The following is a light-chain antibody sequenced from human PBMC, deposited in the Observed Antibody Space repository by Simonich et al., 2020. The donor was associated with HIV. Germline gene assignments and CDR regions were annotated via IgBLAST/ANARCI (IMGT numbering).Light chain of an antibody. Sequence: DIQMTQSPSSVSASVGDRVTITCRASQGISSWLAWYQQKPGKAPKLLLYSASRLESGVPSRFSGSGSGTDYTLTISSLQPEDFATYYCQQYYSTPPSFGQGTKLEIK. J-gene: IGKJ2*01. CDR1: QGISSW. V-gene: IGKV1-NL1*01. CDR3: QQYYSTPPS. CDR2: SAS.